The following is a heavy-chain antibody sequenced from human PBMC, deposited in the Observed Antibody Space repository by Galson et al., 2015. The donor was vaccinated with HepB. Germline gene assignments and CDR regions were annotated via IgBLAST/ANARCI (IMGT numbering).Heavy chain of an antibody. CDR1: GFTFSSYW. V-gene: IGHV3-74*01. D-gene: IGHD3-16*02. J-gene: IGHJ4*02. CDR2: INSDGSST. Sequence: SLRLSCAASGFTFSSYWMHWVRQAPGKGLVWVSRINSDGSSTSYADSVKGRFTISRDNAKNTLYLQMNSLRAEDTAVYYCARGGPGPYDYIWGSYRRRASWGQGTLVTVSS. CDR3: ARGGPGPYDYIWGSYRRRAS.